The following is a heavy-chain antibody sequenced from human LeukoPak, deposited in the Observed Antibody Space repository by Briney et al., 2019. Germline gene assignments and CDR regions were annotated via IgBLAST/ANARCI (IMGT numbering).Heavy chain of an antibody. CDR2: IFGGGST. D-gene: IGHD5-18*01. CDR3: AKASGAGYSYGLDY. CDR1: GFTVSSNY. V-gene: IGHV3-53*01. J-gene: IGHJ4*02. Sequence: GSLRLSCAASGFTVSSNYMNWVRQAPGKGLEWVSVIFGGGSTYFADSVKGRFTVSRDNSKNTLYLQMNSLRAEDTAVYYCAKASGAGYSYGLDYWGQGTLVTVSS.